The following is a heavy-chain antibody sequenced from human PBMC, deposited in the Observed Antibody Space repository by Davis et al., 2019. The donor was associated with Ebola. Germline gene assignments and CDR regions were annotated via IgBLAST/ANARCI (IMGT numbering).Heavy chain of an antibody. J-gene: IGHJ4*02. V-gene: IGHV1-3*01. CDR1: GYTFTSYA. CDR2: INAGNGNT. D-gene: IGHD1-14*01. Sequence: AASVKVSCKASGYTFTSYAMHWVRQAPGQKLEWMGWINAGNGNTKYSQKFQGRVTITRDKSTSTAYMELSRLRSDDTAVYYCAIGGTTGGFDYWGQGTLVTVSS. CDR3: AIGGTTGGFDY.